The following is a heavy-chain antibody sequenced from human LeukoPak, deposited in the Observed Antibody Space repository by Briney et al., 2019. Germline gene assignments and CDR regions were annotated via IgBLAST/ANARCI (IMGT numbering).Heavy chain of an antibody. CDR1: GFTFSSYW. D-gene: IGHD3-10*01. CDR2: IKQDGSEK. Sequence: GGSLRLSCAASGFTFSSYWMSWVRQAPGKGLEWVANIKQDGSEKYYVDSVKGRFTISRDNAKNSLYLQMNSLRAEDTAVYYCAKDRLLWFGDAFDIWGQGTMVTVSS. J-gene: IGHJ3*02. V-gene: IGHV3-7*03. CDR3: AKDRLLWFGDAFDI.